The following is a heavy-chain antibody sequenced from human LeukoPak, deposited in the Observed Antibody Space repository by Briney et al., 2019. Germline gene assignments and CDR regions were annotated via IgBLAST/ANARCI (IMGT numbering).Heavy chain of an antibody. Sequence: PSETLSLTCAVYGGSFSGYYWSWIRQPPGKGLEWIGEINHSGSTNYNPSLKSRVTTSVDTSKNQFSLKLSSVTAADTAVYYCARGRLLNWFDPWGQGTLVTVSS. CDR1: GGSFSGYY. CDR2: INHSGST. V-gene: IGHV4-34*01. J-gene: IGHJ5*02. CDR3: ARGRLLNWFDP.